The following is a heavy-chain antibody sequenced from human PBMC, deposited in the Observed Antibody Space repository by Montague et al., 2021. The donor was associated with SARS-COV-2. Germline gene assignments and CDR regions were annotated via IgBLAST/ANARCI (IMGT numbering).Heavy chain of an antibody. CDR1: GGSISSSNW. CDR3: ARGMYGLTETTDAFDI. CDR2: IFHSGNT. Sequence: SETLSLTCAISGGSISSSNWWSWVRQPPGKGLEWIGEIFHSGNTNYNPSLKSRVTISVDTSKKQFSLKLSSVTTADTAVYYCARGMYGLTETTDAFDIWGQGTMVSVSS. V-gene: IGHV4-4*02. J-gene: IGHJ3*02. D-gene: IGHD1-14*01.